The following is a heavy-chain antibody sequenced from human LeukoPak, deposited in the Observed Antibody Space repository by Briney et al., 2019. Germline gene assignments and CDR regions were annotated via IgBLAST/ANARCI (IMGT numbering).Heavy chain of an antibody. CDR2: IIPIFGTA. CDR3: ARGGGNWFDP. V-gene: IGHV1-69*05. CDR1: GDTFRNYA. D-gene: IGHD3-16*01. J-gene: IGHJ5*02. Sequence: SVKVSCKASGDTFRNYAIYWVRQAPGQGLEWMGRIIPIFGTANYAQKFQGRVTITTDESTSTAYMELSSLRSEDTAVYYCARGGGNWFDPWGQGTLVTVSS.